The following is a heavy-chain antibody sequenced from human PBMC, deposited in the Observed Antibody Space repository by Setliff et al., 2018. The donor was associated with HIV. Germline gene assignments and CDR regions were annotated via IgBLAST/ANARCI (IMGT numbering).Heavy chain of an antibody. V-gene: IGHV4-34*01. CDR2: INHSGST. D-gene: IGHD6-6*01. Sequence: SETLSLTCAVYGGSFSGYYWSWIRQPPGKGLEWIGEINHSGSTNYNPTLKSRVTISVDTSKNQFSLKLSSVTAADTAVYYCARGSPFIAARNNWFDPWGQGTLVTVSS. CDR1: GGSFSGYY. CDR3: ARGSPFIAARNNWFDP. J-gene: IGHJ5*02.